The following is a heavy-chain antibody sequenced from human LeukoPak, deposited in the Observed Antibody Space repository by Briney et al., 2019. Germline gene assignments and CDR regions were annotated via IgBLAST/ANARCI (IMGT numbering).Heavy chain of an antibody. J-gene: IGHJ6*03. CDR2: FDPENGET. Sequence: PVASVKVSCKVSGYTLTELSMHWVRQAPGKGLEWMGGFDPENGETIYGQKFQGRVTMTEDTSTDTAYMELSSLRSEETAVYYCAAVKPDRRKLYYHYYYMDVWGKGTTVTISS. D-gene: IGHD1-14*01. V-gene: IGHV1-24*01. CDR3: AAVKPDRRKLYYHYYYMDV. CDR1: GYTLTELS.